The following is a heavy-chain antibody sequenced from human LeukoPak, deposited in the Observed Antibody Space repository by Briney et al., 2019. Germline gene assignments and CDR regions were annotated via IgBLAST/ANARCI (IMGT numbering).Heavy chain of an antibody. CDR1: GGSISSSNW. D-gene: IGHD5-12*01. J-gene: IGHJ3*02. CDR3: ARTQWLEAFDI. Sequence: SETLSLTCAVSGGSISSSNWWSWVRQPPGKGLEWIGEIYHSGSTYYNPSLKSRVTISVDTSKNQFSLKLSSVTAADTAVYYCARTQWLEAFDIWGQGTMVTVSS. V-gene: IGHV4-4*02. CDR2: IYHSGST.